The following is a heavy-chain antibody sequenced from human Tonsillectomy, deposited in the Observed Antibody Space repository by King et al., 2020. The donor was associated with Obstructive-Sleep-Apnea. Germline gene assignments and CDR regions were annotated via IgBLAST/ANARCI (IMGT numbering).Heavy chain of an antibody. Sequence: QLVQSGAEVKKPGASVKVSCKASGYTFTSYGISWVRQAPGQGLEWMGWISAYNGNTNYAQKLQGRVTMTTDTSTRTAYMELRSLRSDDTAVYYCARILVGAKGVYYYYGMDVWGQGTTVTVSS. CDR2: ISAYNGNT. D-gene: IGHD1-26*01. CDR3: ARILVGAKGVYYYYGMDV. J-gene: IGHJ6*02. V-gene: IGHV1-18*04. CDR1: GYTFTSYG.